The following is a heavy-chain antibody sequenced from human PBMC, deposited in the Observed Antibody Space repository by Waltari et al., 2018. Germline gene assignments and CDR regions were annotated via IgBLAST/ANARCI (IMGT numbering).Heavy chain of an antibody. CDR1: GYTFTDYY. Sequence: QVHLVQSGAEVKKPGASVTVSCNASGYTFTDYYIHWVRQAPGQGLEWPGWVNPNRGGTNYSQKFQGRVTMTRDTSISTAYMDLSNRRSDDTAVYYCATESGYYDSSASYYGAPDYWGQGTLVTVSS. CDR3: ATESGYYDSSASYYGAPDY. J-gene: IGHJ4*02. D-gene: IGHD3-22*01. CDR2: VNPNRGGT. V-gene: IGHV1-2*02.